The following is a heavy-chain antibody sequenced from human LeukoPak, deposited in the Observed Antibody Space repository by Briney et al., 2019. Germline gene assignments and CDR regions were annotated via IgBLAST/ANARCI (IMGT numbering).Heavy chain of an antibody. V-gene: IGHV1-69*01. CDR3: ARDLKYCSSTSCQRGYYYGMDV. CDR2: IIPIFGTA. CDR1: GGTFSSYA. J-gene: IGHJ6*02. D-gene: IGHD2-2*01. Sequence: SVKVSCKASGGTFSSYAISWVRQAPGQGLEWMGGIIPIFGTANYAQKFQGRVTITADESTSTAYMELSSLRSEDTAVYYCARDLKYCSSTSCQRGYYYGMDVWGQGTTVTVSS.